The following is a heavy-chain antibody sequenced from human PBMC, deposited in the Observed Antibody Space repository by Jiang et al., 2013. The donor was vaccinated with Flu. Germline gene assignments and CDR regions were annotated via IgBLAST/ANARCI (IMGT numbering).Heavy chain of an antibody. D-gene: IGHD3-10*01. J-gene: IGHJ6*02. CDR3: ARDLRFGDFGMDV. Sequence: PGLVKPSETLSLTCTVSGGSISSYYWGWIRQPPGKGLEWIGYISYSGSTNYNPSLKSRVTMLVDTSKNQFSLKLSSVTAADTAVYYCARDLRFGDFGMDVWGQGTTVTVSS. CDR2: ISYSGST. CDR1: GGSISSYY. V-gene: IGHV4-59*13.